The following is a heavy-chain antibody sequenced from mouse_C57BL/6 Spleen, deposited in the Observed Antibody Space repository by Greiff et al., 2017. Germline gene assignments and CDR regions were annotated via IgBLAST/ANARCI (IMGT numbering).Heavy chain of an antibody. CDR2: ISYDGSN. CDR1: GYSITSGYY. J-gene: IGHJ1*03. V-gene: IGHV3-6*01. D-gene: IGHD1-1*01. CDR3: ARDSSSYVVWYFDV. Sequence: EVKLQESGPGLVKPSQSLSLTCSVTGYSITSGYYWNWIRQFPGNKLEWMGYISYDGSNNYNPSLKNRISITRDTSKNQFFLKLNSVTTEDTATYYCARDSSSYVVWYFDVWGTGTTVTVSS.